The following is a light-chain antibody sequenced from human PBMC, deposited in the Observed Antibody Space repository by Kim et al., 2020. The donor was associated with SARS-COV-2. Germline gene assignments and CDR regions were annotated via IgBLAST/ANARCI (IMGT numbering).Light chain of an antibody. CDR3: SAWDTSLSAWV. V-gene: IGLV10-54*04. Sequence: QAGLNQPPSVSKDLRQTATLTCTGNSNTVGSEGAAWLQHHQGHPPKLLSHRNNNRPPGISERFSASRSGDTASLTITRLQPDDEADYYCSAWDTSLSAWVFGGGTQLTVL. J-gene: IGLJ3*02. CDR2: RNN. CDR1: SNTVGSEG.